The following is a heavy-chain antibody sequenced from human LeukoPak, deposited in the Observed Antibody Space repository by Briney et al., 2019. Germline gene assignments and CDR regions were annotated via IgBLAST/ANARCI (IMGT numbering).Heavy chain of an antibody. D-gene: IGHD4-17*01. Sequence: GGSLRLSCAASGFTFSDYYMSWIRQAPGKGLEWVSYISSSSSYTNYADSVKGRFTISRDNAKNSLYLQMNSLRAEDTAVYYCARDFGYGDYVSLGWFDPWGRGTLVTVSS. CDR2: ISSSSSYT. CDR3: ARDFGYGDYVSLGWFDP. CDR1: GFTFSDYY. V-gene: IGHV3-11*06. J-gene: IGHJ5*02.